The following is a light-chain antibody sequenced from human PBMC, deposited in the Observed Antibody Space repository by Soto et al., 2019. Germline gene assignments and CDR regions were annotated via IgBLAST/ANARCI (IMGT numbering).Light chain of an antibody. CDR2: DVS. J-gene: IGLJ2*01. Sequence: QSALTQPASVSGSPGQSITISCTGTSSDVGGYNYVSWYQQHPGKAPKLMIYDVSNRPSGVSNRFSGSKSGNTASLTISGLQAEDEADYYCNSYTSSSTKEVFGGGTKVTAL. CDR1: SSDVGGYNY. V-gene: IGLV2-14*01. CDR3: NSYTSSSTKEV.